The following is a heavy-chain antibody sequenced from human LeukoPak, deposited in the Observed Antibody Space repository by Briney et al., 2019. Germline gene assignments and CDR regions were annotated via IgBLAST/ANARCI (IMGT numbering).Heavy chain of an antibody. J-gene: IGHJ5*02. V-gene: IGHV1-18*01. CDR2: ISAYNGNT. CDR3: ARDKGSGWYLARFDP. CDR1: GYTFTSYG. D-gene: IGHD6-19*01. Sequence: ASVKVSCKASGYTFTSYGISWVRQAPGQGLEWTGWISAYNGNTNYAQKLQGRVTMTTDTSTSTAYMELRSLRSDDTAVYYCARDKGSGWYLARFDPWGQGTLVTVSS.